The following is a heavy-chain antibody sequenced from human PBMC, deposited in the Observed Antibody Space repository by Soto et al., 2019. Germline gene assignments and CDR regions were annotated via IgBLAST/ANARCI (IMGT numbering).Heavy chain of an antibody. D-gene: IGHD3-3*01. CDR1: GGSVSSGAFY. CDR3: ARVMGDASGNFWWFDL. Sequence: QVQLQESGPGLVKPSQTLSLNCSVSGGSVSSGAFYWGWIRLSPGKALECLGYIYSFGNTFYNPSLKSRITISLDTSKNQFALRLTSVIAADTAIYYCARVMGDASGNFWWFDLWGQGTLVIVSS. CDR2: IYSFGNT. J-gene: IGHJ5*02. V-gene: IGHV4-31*03.